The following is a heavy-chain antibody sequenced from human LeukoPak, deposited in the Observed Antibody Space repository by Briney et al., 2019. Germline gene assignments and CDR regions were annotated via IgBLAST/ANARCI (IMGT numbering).Heavy chain of an antibody. CDR2: IYYSGST. V-gene: IGHV4-39*01. Sequence: SETLSLTCTVSGGSISSSSYYWGWIRQPPGKGLEWIGSIYYSGSTYYNPSLKSRVTISVDTSKNQFSLKLSSVTAADTAVYYCARVSRDFWSGYYAHWYFDLWGRGTLVTVSS. D-gene: IGHD3-3*01. J-gene: IGHJ2*01. CDR1: GGSISSSSYY. CDR3: ARVSRDFWSGYYAHWYFDL.